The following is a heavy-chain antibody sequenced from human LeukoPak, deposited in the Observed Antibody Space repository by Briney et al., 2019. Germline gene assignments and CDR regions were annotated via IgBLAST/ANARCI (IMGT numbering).Heavy chain of an antibody. CDR2: ISYDGNNK. D-gene: IGHD1-26*01. Sequence: PGGSLRLSCAASGFTFSSYGMHWVRQAPGKGLEWVAVISYDGNNKYYGDSVKGRFTISRDDSKNTLYLQMNSLRAEDTAVYYCAKDPSGSYQRGVYWGQGTLVTVSS. V-gene: IGHV3-30*18. CDR3: AKDPSGSYQRGVY. J-gene: IGHJ4*02. CDR1: GFTFSSYG.